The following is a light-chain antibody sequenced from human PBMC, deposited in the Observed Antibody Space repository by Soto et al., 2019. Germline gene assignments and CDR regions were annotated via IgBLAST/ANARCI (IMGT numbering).Light chain of an antibody. CDR2: GAS. Sequence: EIVMTQSPATLSLSPGERATLSCRASQSVSINLAWYQQKPGQAPSLLIFGASTRATGIPARFSGSGSGTEFTLNISSLQSEDFAVYYCQHYNNWPPGTFGQGTKVDIK. CDR3: QHYNNWPPGT. CDR1: QSVSIN. J-gene: IGKJ1*01. V-gene: IGKV3-15*01.